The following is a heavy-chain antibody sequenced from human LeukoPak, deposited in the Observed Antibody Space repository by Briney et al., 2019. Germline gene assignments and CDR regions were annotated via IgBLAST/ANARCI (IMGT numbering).Heavy chain of an antibody. J-gene: IGHJ4*02. Sequence: GASVKVSCKASGYTFTGYYMHWVRQAPGQGLEWMGWINPNSGGTDYAQKFQGRVTMTRDTSISTAYMELSRLTSDDTAVHYCARDTAVGIPGYWGQGTLVTVSS. CDR2: INPNSGGT. CDR3: ARDTAVGIPGY. CDR1: GYTFTGYY. V-gene: IGHV1-2*02. D-gene: IGHD1-26*01.